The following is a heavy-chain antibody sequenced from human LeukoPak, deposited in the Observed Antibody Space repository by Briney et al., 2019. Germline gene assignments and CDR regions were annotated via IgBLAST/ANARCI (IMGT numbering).Heavy chain of an antibody. V-gene: IGHV1-8*01. CDR3: ARATVTTIDAFDI. CDR1: GYTFTSYD. CDR2: MNPNSGNT. J-gene: IGHJ3*02. Sequence: ASVKVSCKASGYTFTSYDINWVRQATGQGLEWMGWMNPNSGNTGYAQKFQGRATMTRNTSISTAYMELSSLRSEDTAVYYCARATVTTIDAFDIWGQGTMVTVSS. D-gene: IGHD4-17*01.